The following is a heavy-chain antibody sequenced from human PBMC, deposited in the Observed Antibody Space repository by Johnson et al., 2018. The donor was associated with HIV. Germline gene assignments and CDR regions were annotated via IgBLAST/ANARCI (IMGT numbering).Heavy chain of an antibody. D-gene: IGHD3-22*01. CDR1: GFTFDDYG. Sequence: VQLVESGGGVVRPGGSLRLSCAASGFTFDDYGMSWVRQAPGKGLEWVSGINWNGGSTGYADSVKGRFTISRDNAKNSLYLKMNSLRAEDTALYYCARDKPIVVVMKSDAFDIWGQGTMVTVSS. CDR2: INWNGGST. V-gene: IGHV3-20*04. CDR3: ARDKPIVVVMKSDAFDI. J-gene: IGHJ3*02.